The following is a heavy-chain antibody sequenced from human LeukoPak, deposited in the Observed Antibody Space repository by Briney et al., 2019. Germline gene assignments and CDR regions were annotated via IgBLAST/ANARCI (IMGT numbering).Heavy chain of an antibody. Sequence: SETLSLTCTVSGGSVSRYYWSWIRQPPGKGLEWIGYIYYSGYTDYNPSLKSRVTMSVDTSKNQFSLKLTSVTAADTAVYYCATLQSSGYDYSDYWGQGILVTVSS. CDR2: IYYSGYT. J-gene: IGHJ4*02. V-gene: IGHV4-59*08. D-gene: IGHD3-22*01. CDR1: GGSVSRYY. CDR3: ATLQSSGYDYSDY.